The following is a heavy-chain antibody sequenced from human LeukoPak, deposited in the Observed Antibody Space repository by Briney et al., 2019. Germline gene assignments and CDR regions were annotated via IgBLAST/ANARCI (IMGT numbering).Heavy chain of an antibody. CDR1: GFTFSSYG. V-gene: IGHV3-33*03. CDR3: AKGVDSSGYYYYFDY. Sequence: GGSLRLSCAASGFTFSSYGMHWVRQAPGKGLEWVAVIWYDGSNKYYADSVKGRFTISRDNAKNSLYLQMNSLRAEDMALYYCAKGVDSSGYYYYFDYWGQGTLVTVSS. J-gene: IGHJ4*02. D-gene: IGHD3-22*01. CDR2: IWYDGSNK.